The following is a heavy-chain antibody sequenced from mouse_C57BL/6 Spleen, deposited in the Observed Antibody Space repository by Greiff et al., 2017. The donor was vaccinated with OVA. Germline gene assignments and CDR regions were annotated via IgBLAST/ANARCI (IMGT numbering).Heavy chain of an antibody. CDR3: ARRYYGSSSFAY. CDR2: IDPSDSYT. Sequence: QVQLKQPGAELVKPGASVKLSCKASGYTFTSYWMQWVKQRPGQGLEWIGEIDPSDSYTNYNQKFKGKDTLTVDPSSSTAYMQLSSLTSEDSAVYYCARRYYGSSSFAYWGQGTLVTVSA. CDR1: GYTFTSYW. D-gene: IGHD1-1*01. V-gene: IGHV1-50*01. J-gene: IGHJ3*01.